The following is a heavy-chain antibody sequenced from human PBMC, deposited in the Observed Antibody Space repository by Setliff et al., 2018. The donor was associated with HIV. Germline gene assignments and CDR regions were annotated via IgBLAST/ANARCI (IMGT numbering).Heavy chain of an antibody. CDR2: ISAHNGKT. CDR1: GYTFTNYD. J-gene: IGHJ5*02. CDR3: ARTVARIAAAGTSWWLDP. Sequence: GASVKVSCKASGYTFTNYDISWARQAPGQGLEWMGCISAHNGKTNYAQTFQGRVTMTSDTSTSTAYMELRSLRSDDTAVYYCARTVARIAAAGTSWWLDPWGQGTLVTVSS. V-gene: IGHV1-18*01. D-gene: IGHD6-13*01.